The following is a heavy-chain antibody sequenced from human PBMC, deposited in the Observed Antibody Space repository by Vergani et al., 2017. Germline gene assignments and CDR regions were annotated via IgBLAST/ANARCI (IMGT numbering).Heavy chain of an antibody. Sequence: QVQLVQSGAEVKKPGASVKVSCKASGYTFTSYYMHWVRQAPGQGLEWMGIINPSGGSTSYAQKFQGRVTITADESTSTAYMELSSLRSEDTAVYYCASSDSSGWYTDYWGQGTLVTVSS. CDR1: GYTFTSYY. D-gene: IGHD6-19*01. CDR3: ASSDSSGWYTDY. J-gene: IGHJ4*02. CDR2: INPSGGST. V-gene: IGHV1-46*01.